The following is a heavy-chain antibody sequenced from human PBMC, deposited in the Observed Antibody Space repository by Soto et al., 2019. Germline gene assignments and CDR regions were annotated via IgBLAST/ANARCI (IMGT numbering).Heavy chain of an antibody. CDR2: IIPLLGIA. CDR1: GGTFSSYT. Sequence: QVQLVQSGAEVKKPGSSVKVSCKASGGTFSSYTISWVRQAPGQGLEWMGRIIPLLGIANYAQKFQGRVTSAADKSTSPAYMELSSLRSEDTGVYYCASSIVVVQAATDEEGDYYYYIDVWDKGTTVTVSS. D-gene: IGHD2-2*01. CDR3: ASSIVVVQAATDEEGDYYYYIDV. J-gene: IGHJ6*03. V-gene: IGHV1-69*02.